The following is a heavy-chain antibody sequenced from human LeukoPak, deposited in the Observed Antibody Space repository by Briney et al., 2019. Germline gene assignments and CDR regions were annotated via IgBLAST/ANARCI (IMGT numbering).Heavy chain of an antibody. V-gene: IGHV4-39*07. CDR3: ARGTRGSDSSFDY. D-gene: IGHD1-1*01. J-gene: IGHJ4*02. Sequence: SETLSLTCTVSGDSSSSNGFYWGWIRQPPGKGLEWIGNIYYSGSTCYNPSLKSRVTTSVDTSKNQFSLKLSSVTAADTAVYYCARGTRGSDSSFDYWGQGTLVTVSS. CDR1: GDSSSSNGFY. CDR2: IYYSGST.